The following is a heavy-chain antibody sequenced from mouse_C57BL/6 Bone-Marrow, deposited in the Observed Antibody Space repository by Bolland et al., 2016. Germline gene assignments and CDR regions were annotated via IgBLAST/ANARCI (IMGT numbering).Heavy chain of an antibody. J-gene: IGHJ3*01. D-gene: IGHD2-3*01. CDR2: DT. Sequence: DTNYNGKFKGKATLTADKSSSTAYMQLSSLTSEDSAAYFCARKDDGYLSYWGQGTLV. V-gene: IGHV1-80*01. CDR3: ARKDDGYLSY.